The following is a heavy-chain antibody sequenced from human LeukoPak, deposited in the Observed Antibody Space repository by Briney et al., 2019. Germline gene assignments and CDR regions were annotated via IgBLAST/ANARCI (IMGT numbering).Heavy chain of an antibody. Sequence: SQALSLTCAISGDSVSSKSTAWNWIRQSPSRGIEWLGRTYFRSKWYNEYAVSVKSRITINPDTSKNQFSLQLNSVTPEDTAVYYCARSTGPLDYWGQGTLVTVSS. D-gene: IGHD1-1*01. CDR1: GDSVSSKSTA. CDR3: ARSTGPLDY. V-gene: IGHV6-1*01. J-gene: IGHJ4*02. CDR2: TYFRSKWYN.